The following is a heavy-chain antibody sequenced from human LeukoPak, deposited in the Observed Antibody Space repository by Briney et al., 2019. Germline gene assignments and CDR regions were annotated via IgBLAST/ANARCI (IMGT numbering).Heavy chain of an antibody. V-gene: IGHV3-23*01. CDR3: AKGTKRGHSSGWYYYYYYYMDV. D-gene: IGHD6-19*01. CDR1: GFTFSSYA. J-gene: IGHJ6*03. Sequence: GGSLRLSCAASGFTFSSYAMSWVRQAPGKGLEWVSAISGSGGSTYYADSVKGRFTISRDNSKNTLYPQMNSLRAEDTAVYYCAKGTKRGHSSGWYYYYYYYMDVWGKGTTVTASS. CDR2: ISGSGGST.